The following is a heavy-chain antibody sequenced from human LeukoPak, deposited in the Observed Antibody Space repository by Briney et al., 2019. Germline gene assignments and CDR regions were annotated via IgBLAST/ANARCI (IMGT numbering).Heavy chain of an antibody. CDR2: IYYSGST. CDR3: ARRRDYGDRDFDC. CDR1: GGSISSNSYY. D-gene: IGHD4-17*01. Sequence: SETLSLTCTVSGGSISSNSYYWGWIRQPPGKGLEWIGSIYYSGSTYDNPSLKSRVTISVDTSKNQFSLMLTSVTAADTAVYYCARRRDYGDRDFDCWGQGTLVTVSS. V-gene: IGHV4-39*01. J-gene: IGHJ4*02.